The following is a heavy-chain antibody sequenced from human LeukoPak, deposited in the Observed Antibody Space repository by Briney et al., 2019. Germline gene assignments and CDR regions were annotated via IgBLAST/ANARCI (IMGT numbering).Heavy chain of an antibody. Sequence: SETLSLTCTVSGGSLTGYYWSWIRQPPGKGLEWIGSIYYSGSTYYNPSLKSRVTISVDTSKNQFSLKLSSVTAADTAVYYCASDSSGYYYGDYWGQGTLVTVSS. V-gene: IGHV4-39*07. CDR2: IYYSGST. CDR1: GGSLTGYY. D-gene: IGHD3-22*01. CDR3: ASDSSGYYYGDY. J-gene: IGHJ4*02.